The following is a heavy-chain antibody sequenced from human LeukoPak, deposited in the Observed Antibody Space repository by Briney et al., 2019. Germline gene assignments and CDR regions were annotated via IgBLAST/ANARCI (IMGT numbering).Heavy chain of an antibody. D-gene: IGHD3-22*01. CDR2: ISYDGSNK. J-gene: IGHJ4*02. CDR1: GFTFSSYA. CDR3: AREARIAHIRALRSPPDY. V-gene: IGHV3-30*04. Sequence: PGRSLRLSCAASGFTFSSYAMHWVRQAPGKGLEWVAVISYDGSNKYYADSVKGRFTISRDNSKNTLYLQMNSLRAEDTAVYYCAREARIAHIRALRSPPDYWGQGTLVTVSS.